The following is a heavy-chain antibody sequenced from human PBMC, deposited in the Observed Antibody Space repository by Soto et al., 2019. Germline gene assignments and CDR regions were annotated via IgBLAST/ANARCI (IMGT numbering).Heavy chain of an antibody. Sequence: SVKVSCKASGFTFTSSAVQWVRQARGQRLEWIGWIVVGSGNTNYAQKFQERVTITRDMSTSTAYMELSSLRSEDTAVYYCAAGYGSGSLSRNYYYYGMDVWGQGNTVTVSS. CDR1: GFTFTSSA. J-gene: IGHJ6*02. V-gene: IGHV1-58*01. CDR3: AAGYGSGSLSRNYYYYGMDV. D-gene: IGHD3-10*01. CDR2: IVVGSGNT.